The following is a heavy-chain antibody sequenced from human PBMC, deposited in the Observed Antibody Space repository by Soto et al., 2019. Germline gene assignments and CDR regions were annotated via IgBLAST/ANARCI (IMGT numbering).Heavy chain of an antibody. CDR2: IDPSDSYT. Sequence: PGESLKISCKGSGYSFTSYWISWVRQMPGKGLEWMGRIDPSDSYTNYSPSFQGHVTISADKSISTAYLQWSSLKASDTAMYYCARLVVVPAATPPYYYYYYGMDLWGQGTTVTVSS. J-gene: IGHJ6*02. CDR3: ARLVVVPAATPPYYYYYYGMDL. CDR1: GYSFTSYW. D-gene: IGHD2-2*01. V-gene: IGHV5-10-1*01.